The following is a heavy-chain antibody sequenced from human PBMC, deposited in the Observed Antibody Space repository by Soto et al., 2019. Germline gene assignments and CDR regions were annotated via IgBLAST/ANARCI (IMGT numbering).Heavy chain of an antibody. CDR2: IYYTGTT. J-gene: IGHJ6*02. D-gene: IGHD1-1*01. V-gene: IGHV4-59*08. Sequence: SETLSLTFTVSGGSVSGYYWSWIRQPPGKGLEWIGYIYYTGTTIYSPSLERRVTLSVDRAKDQVSLKLTSVTPADTAVYYCARHPTIARFENGLDVWGQGTMVT. CDR3: ARHPTIARFENGLDV. CDR1: GGSVSGYY.